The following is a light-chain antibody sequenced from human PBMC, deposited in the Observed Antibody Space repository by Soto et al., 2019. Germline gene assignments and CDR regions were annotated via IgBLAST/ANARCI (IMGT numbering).Light chain of an antibody. CDR3: SSYTSSSTLYVG. CDR1: SSDVGGYNY. CDR2: DVS. V-gene: IGLV2-14*01. Sequence: QSALTQPASVSGSPGQSITISCTGTSSDVGGYNYVSWYQQHPGKAPKLMIYDVSNRPSGVSNRFSGSKSGNTASLTISGLQAEDEADYYCSSYTSSSTLYVGLGGGTKLTVL. J-gene: IGLJ2*01.